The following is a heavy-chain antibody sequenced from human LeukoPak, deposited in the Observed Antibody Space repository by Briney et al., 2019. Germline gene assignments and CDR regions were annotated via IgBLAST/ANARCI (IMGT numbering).Heavy chain of an antibody. CDR1: GRTFTSYA. CDR3: ATTDTPDISAAAGPTPAAFDI. V-gene: IGHV1-69*13. D-gene: IGHD6-13*01. CDR2: IIPIFGTA. Sequence: ASVKVSCKASGRTFTSYAISWVRQAPGQGLESLGGIIPIFGTANYAQKFQGRVTITPDESTSPAYMELSRLRAEDTSVNYCATTDTPDISAAAGPTPAAFDIWGQGTMVTVSS. J-gene: IGHJ3*02.